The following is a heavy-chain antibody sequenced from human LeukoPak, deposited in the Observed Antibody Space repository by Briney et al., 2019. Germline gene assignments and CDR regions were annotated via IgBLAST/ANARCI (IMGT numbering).Heavy chain of an antibody. CDR3: ARDYSGGYNGYFDY. D-gene: IGHD5-24*01. CDR2: ISGSSSSYI. J-gene: IGHJ4*02. Sequence: GGSLRLSCAASGFTFSRYSMNWVRQAPGKGLEWVSSISGSSSSYIYYADSVKGRFTISRDNAKNSLYLQMNSLRAEDTALYYCARDYSGGYNGYFDYWGQGTLVTVSS. CDR1: GFTFSRYS. V-gene: IGHV3-21*04.